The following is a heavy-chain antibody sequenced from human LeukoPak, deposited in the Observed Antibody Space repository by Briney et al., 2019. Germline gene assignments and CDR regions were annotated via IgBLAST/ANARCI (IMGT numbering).Heavy chain of an antibody. D-gene: IGHD3-10*01. Sequence: GASVKVSCKASGFTFTSYAMHWVRQAPGQRIEWMGWINPGNGNTKYSQKFQGRVTITRDTSASTTYMELSSLRSEDTAVYYCARGQTMVRGVSPGWAFDIWGQGTMVTVSS. CDR1: GFTFTSYA. CDR2: INPGNGNT. J-gene: IGHJ3*02. V-gene: IGHV1-3*01. CDR3: ARGQTMVRGVSPGWAFDI.